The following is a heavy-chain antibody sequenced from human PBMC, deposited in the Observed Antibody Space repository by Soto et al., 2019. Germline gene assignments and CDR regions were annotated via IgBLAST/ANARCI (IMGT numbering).Heavy chain of an antibody. CDR3: AKGHRYYGAGTYYFDS. J-gene: IGHJ4*02. Sequence: EVQLLDSGGGLVQPGGSLRLSCAASGFTFSTYAITWVRQAPGKGLEWVSAISAGGGTTYYADSVKGRFTISRDNSKNTLYLNMNSLRAEDTAVYYCAKGHRYYGAGTYYFDSWGQGTLVTVSS. CDR1: GFTFSTYA. D-gene: IGHD3-10*01. CDR2: ISAGGGTT. V-gene: IGHV3-23*01.